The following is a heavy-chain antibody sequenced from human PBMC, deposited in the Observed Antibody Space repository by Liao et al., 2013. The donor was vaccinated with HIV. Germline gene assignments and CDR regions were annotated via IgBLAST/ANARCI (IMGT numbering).Heavy chain of an antibody. CDR3: ARKGVGIDAFDI. V-gene: IGHV4-4*07. D-gene: IGHD3-10*01. CDR1: GGSISSYY. CDR2: VSTSGGT. J-gene: IGHJ3*02. Sequence: QVHLQESGPGLVKPSETLSLTCSVSGGSISSYYWSWIRQPAGKGLEWIGRVSTSGGTNSNPSLKSRVTMSIDTSKNQFSLNLNSVTAADTAVYYCARKGVGIDAFDIWGQGTTVTVSS.